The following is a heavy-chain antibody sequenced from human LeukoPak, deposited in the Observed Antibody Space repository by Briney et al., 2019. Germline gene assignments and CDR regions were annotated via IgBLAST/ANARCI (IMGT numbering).Heavy chain of an antibody. Sequence: PGGSLRLSCAASGFTFNLAYMTWVRQAPGKGLEWVARIKSKTDGGTTYYAAPVKGRFTISRDDSKNTLYLQMKSLKIEDTALYYWTTDLRLWGQGTLVTVSS. V-gene: IGHV3-15*01. CDR1: GFTFNLAY. J-gene: IGHJ4*02. D-gene: IGHD3-3*01. CDR3: TTDLRL. CDR2: IKSKTDGGTT.